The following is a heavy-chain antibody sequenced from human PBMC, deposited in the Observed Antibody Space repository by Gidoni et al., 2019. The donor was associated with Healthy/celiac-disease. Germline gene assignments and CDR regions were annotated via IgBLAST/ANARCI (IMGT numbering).Heavy chain of an antibody. Sequence: EVQLVESGGGLVQPGGSLKLSCAASGFTFSGSAMHWVRQASGKGLEWVGRIRSKANSYATAYAASVKGRFTISRDDSKNTAYLQMNSLKTEDTAVYYCTITLYDFWSGYPLGYWGQGTLVTVSS. V-gene: IGHV3-73*02. J-gene: IGHJ4*02. CDR1: GFTFSGSA. CDR2: IRSKANSYAT. CDR3: TITLYDFWSGYPLGY. D-gene: IGHD3-3*01.